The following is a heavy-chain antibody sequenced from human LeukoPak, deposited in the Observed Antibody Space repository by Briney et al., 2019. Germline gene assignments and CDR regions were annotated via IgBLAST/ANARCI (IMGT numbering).Heavy chain of an antibody. D-gene: IGHD3-3*01. CDR2: IYHSGST. Sequence: KSSETLSLTCAVSGYSISSGYYWGWIRQPPGKGLEWIGSIYHSGSTYYNPSLKSRVTISVDTSKNQFSLKLSSVTAADTAVYYCARVAWSVYYWFDPWGQGTLVTVSS. CDR1: GYSISSGYY. J-gene: IGHJ5*02. CDR3: ARVAWSVYYWFDP. V-gene: IGHV4-38-2*01.